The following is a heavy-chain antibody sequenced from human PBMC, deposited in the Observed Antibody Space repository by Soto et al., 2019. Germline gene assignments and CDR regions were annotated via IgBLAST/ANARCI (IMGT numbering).Heavy chain of an antibody. CDR1: GFTFSSYA. V-gene: IGHV3-23*01. J-gene: IGHJ6*02. Sequence: GGSLRLSCAASGFTFSSYAMSWVRQAPGKGLEWVSAISGSGGSTYYADSAKGRFTISRDNSKNTLYLQMNSLRAEDTAVYYCAKDPVVNYYYYYGMDVWGQGTTVTVSS. CDR3: AKDPVVNYYYYYGMDV. D-gene: IGHD6-6*01. CDR2: ISGSGGST.